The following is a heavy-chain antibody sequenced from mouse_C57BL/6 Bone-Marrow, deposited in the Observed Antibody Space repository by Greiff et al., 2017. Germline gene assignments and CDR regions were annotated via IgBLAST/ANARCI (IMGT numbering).Heavy chain of an antibody. CDR2: ISSGGDYI. D-gene: IGHD2-1*01. J-gene: IGHJ3*01. CDR3: TRGGIYYGNYVAFAY. CDR1: GFTFSSYA. Sequence: DVHLVESGEGLVKPGGSLKLSCAASGFTFSSYAMSWVRQTPEKRLEWVAYISSGGDYIYYADTVKGRFTISRDNARNTLYLQMSSLKSEDTAMYYCTRGGIYYGNYVAFAYWGQGTLVTVSA. V-gene: IGHV5-9-1*02.